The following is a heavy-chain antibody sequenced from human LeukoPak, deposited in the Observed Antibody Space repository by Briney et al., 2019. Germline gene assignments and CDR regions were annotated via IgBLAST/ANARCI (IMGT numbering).Heavy chain of an antibody. CDR2: ISSSSSTI. CDR1: GFTFSSYS. D-gene: IGHD3-10*01. Sequence: GGSLRLSCAASGFTFSSYSMNWVRQAPGKGLEWVSYISSSSSTIYYADSVKGRFTISRDNAKNTLYLQMNSLRDEDTAVYYCAKYGTSGSYSFDYWGQGTLVTVSS. J-gene: IGHJ4*02. CDR3: AKYGTSGSYSFDY. V-gene: IGHV3-48*02.